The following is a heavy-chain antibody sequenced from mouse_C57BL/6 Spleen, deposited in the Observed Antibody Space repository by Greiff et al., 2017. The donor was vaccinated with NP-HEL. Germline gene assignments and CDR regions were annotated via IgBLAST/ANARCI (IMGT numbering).Heavy chain of an antibody. D-gene: IGHD3-2*02. J-gene: IGHJ2*01. V-gene: IGHV1-5*01. CDR3: TRAGSPEAYFDY. Sequence: EVQLQQSGTVLARPGASVKMSCKTSGYTFTSYWMHWVKQRPGQGLEWIGAIYPGNSDTSYNQKFKGKAKLTAVTSASTAYMELSSLTNEDSAVYYCTRAGSPEAYFDYWGQGTTLTVSS. CDR2: IYPGNSDT. CDR1: GYTFTSYW.